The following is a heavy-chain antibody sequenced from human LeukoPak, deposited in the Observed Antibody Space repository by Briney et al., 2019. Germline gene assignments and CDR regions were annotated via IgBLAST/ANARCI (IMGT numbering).Heavy chain of an antibody. CDR2: ITSSSSYI. CDR3: ARDFDYGDYGY. CDR1: GLTFSVYS. D-gene: IGHD4-17*01. V-gene: IGHV3-21*01. Sequence: PGGSLRLSCAASGLTFSVYSMNWVRQAPGKGLEWVSSITSSSSYIYYADSVKGRFTISRDNAKNSLYLQMNSLRAEDTAVYYCARDFDYGDYGYWGQGTLVTVSS. J-gene: IGHJ4*02.